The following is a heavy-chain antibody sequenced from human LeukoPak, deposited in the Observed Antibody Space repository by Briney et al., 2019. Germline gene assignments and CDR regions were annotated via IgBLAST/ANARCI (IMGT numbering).Heavy chain of an antibody. CDR2: ISAYNGNT. Sequence: GASVKVSCKASGYTFTSYGISWLRQAPGQGLEWMGWISAYNGNTNYAQKLQGRVTMTTDTSTSTAYMELRSLRSDDTAVYYCARASQSVAVTHAFDIWGQGTMVTVSS. D-gene: IGHD6-19*01. CDR3: ARASQSVAVTHAFDI. V-gene: IGHV1-18*01. J-gene: IGHJ3*02. CDR1: GYTFTSYG.